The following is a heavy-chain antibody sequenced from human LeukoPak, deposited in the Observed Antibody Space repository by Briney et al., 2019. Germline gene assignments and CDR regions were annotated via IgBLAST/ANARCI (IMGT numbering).Heavy chain of an antibody. V-gene: IGHV3-30*03. CDR1: GFTFRSYA. CDR3: ASLGVRGEGSDP. D-gene: IGHD3-10*01. J-gene: IGHJ5*02. CDR2: VSYNGSSN. Sequence: PGGSLRLSCAATGFTFRSYARHWVRQAPGKGLEWVAVVSYNGSSNYYVDSVKGRFTISRDNFNNTLYLQMNSLRPEDTAVYYCASLGVRGEGSDPWGQGTLVTVSS.